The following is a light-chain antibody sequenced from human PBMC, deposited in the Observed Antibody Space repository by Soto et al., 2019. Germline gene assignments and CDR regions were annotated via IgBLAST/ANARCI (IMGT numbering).Light chain of an antibody. CDR3: CSYTTSGTGV. J-gene: IGLJ3*02. Sequence: QSALTQPASVSGSPGQSITISCTGTSSDVGGYNYVSWFQQHPGKAPKLMIYDVSNRPSGVSNRFSASKSGNTASLTISGLQAEDEADYYCCSYTTSGTGVFGGGTKVTVL. CDR1: SSDVGGYNY. CDR2: DVS. V-gene: IGLV2-14*01.